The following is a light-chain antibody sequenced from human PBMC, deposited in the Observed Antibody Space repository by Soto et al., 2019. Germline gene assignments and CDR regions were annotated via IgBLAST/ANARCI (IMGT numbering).Light chain of an antibody. Sequence: EVVLSQSPGTLSWSPGERVTLSCRASQSVSSSDLAWYQQKPGQAPRLLIYGGSSRATGIPGRFSGSGSGTDFTLNISRLEPEYFAVCYCPQYGTSPPTFGQGTKVEI. CDR1: QSVSSSD. J-gene: IGKJ1*01. CDR2: GGS. CDR3: PQYGTSPPT. V-gene: IGKV3-20*01.